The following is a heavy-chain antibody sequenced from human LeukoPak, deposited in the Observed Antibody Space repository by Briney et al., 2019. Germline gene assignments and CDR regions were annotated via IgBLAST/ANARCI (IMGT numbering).Heavy chain of an antibody. CDR2: IIPIFGTA. Sequence: SVKVSCKASGGTFSSYAISWVRQAPGQGLEWMGGIIPIFGTANYAQKFQGRVTITTDESTSTAYMELSSLRSEDTAAYYCARVHYYGSGSSNWFDPWGQGTLVTVSS. D-gene: IGHD3-10*01. CDR3: ARVHYYGSGSSNWFDP. V-gene: IGHV1-69*05. J-gene: IGHJ5*02. CDR1: GGTFSSYA.